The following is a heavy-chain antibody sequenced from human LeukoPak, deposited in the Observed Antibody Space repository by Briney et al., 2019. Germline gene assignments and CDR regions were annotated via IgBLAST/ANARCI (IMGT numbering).Heavy chain of an antibody. CDR3: ARDLGYSFRL. D-gene: IGHD5-18*01. J-gene: IGHJ4*02. Sequence: GGSLRLSCAASGFTLTNYWMHWVRQAPGKGLVWVSHINSDGSTTTYADSVKGRFTISRDNAKNTVYLQMNTLRAEDTAVYYCARDLGYSFRLWGQGTLVTVSS. CDR2: INSDGSTT. V-gene: IGHV3-74*01. CDR1: GFTLTNYW.